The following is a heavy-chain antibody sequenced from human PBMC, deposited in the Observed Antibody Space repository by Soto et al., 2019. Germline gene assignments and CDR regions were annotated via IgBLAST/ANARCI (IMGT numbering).Heavy chain of an antibody. CDR3: ARDRTNFLDY. Sequence: QVQLVQSGSEVEKPGASVKVSCKTSGYTFSDHSLSWVRLAPGQGLEWMGWISTSRSNTNYAQKFQGRLTLATDTSTSTAYMELKSLRPDDTAVYYCARDRTNFLDYWGQGILVTVSS. V-gene: IGHV1-18*01. CDR2: ISTSRSNT. J-gene: IGHJ4*02. CDR1: GYTFSDHS. D-gene: IGHD2-8*01.